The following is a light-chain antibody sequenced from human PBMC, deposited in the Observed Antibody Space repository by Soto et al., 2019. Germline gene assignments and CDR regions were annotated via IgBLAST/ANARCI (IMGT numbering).Light chain of an antibody. CDR3: QQYGSSPPYT. Sequence: EIVLTQSPGTLSLSPGERATLSCRASQSFSSSSLAWYQQKPGQAPRLLIYGASNRATGIPDRFSGSGSGTDFTLTSSRLEPEDFAVYYCQQYGSSPPYTFGQGTKLEIK. V-gene: IGKV3-20*01. CDR2: GAS. CDR1: QSFSSSS. J-gene: IGKJ2*01.